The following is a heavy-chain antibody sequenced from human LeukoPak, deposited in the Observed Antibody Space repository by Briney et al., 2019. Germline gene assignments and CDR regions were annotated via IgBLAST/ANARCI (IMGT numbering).Heavy chain of an antibody. J-gene: IGHJ4*02. CDR2: INSDGSST. V-gene: IGHV3-74*01. CDR3: ARDRTWGYFDY. CDR1: GFTFSNYW. Sequence: PGGSLRLSCAASGFTFSNYWMHWVRQAPGKGLVWVSRINSDGSSTSYADSVKGRFTISRDNAKNSLYLQMNSLKAEDTAVYYCARDRTWGYFDYWGQGTLVTVSS. D-gene: IGHD3-16*01.